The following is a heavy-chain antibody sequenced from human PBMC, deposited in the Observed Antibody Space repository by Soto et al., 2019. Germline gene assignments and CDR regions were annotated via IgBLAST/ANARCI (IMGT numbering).Heavy chain of an antibody. CDR1: GFTFSSYG. CDR3: ARIPQIAVAGTRFGYFDL. Sequence: GGSLRLSCAASGFTFSSYGMHWVRQAPGKGLEWVAVIWYDGSNKYYADSVKGRFTISRDNSKNTLYLQMNSLGAEGTAVYYCARIPQIAVAGTRFGYFDLWGRGTLVTSPQ. D-gene: IGHD6-19*01. V-gene: IGHV3-33*01. J-gene: IGHJ2*01. CDR2: IWYDGSNK.